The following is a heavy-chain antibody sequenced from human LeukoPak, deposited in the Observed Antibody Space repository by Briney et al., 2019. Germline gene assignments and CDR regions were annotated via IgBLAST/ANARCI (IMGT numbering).Heavy chain of an antibody. D-gene: IGHD6-13*01. CDR1: GFTFSSYW. V-gene: IGHV3-74*01. Sequence: GGSLRLSCAASGFTFSSYWMHWVRQAPGKGLVWVSRINRDGRSTTYADSVKGRFTMSRDNAKNTLYLQMNSLRAEDTAVYYCANDDDSSWYYYWGQGTLVTVSS. CDR2: INRDGRST. CDR3: ANDDDSSWYYY. J-gene: IGHJ4*02.